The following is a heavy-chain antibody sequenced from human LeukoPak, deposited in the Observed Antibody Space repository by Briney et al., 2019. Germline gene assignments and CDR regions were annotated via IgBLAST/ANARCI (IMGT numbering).Heavy chain of an antibody. CDR3: AKAVVGAAEIFDY. D-gene: IGHD1-26*01. CDR2: ISGSGSST. V-gene: IGHV3-23*01. CDR1: GFTFSSYG. J-gene: IGHJ4*02. Sequence: AGSLRLSCAASGFTFSSYGMSWVRQAPGKGLEWVSAISGSGSSTYYADSVKGRITISRDNSKNTLYLQMNSPRAEDTAVYYCAKAVVGAAEIFDYWGQGTLVTVSS.